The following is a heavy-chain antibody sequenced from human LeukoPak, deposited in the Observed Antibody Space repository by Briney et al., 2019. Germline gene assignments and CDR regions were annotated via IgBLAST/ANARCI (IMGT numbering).Heavy chain of an antibody. Sequence: GSLRLSCAASGFTFSSYWMSWVRQPPGKGLEWIGSIYYSGSTYYNPSLKSRVTISVDTSKNQFSLKLSSVTAADTAVYYCAGGYVVVVAATAPFDYWGQGTLVTVSS. CDR2: IYYSGST. CDR1: GFTFSSYW. D-gene: IGHD2-15*01. J-gene: IGHJ4*02. CDR3: AGGYVVVVAATAPFDY. V-gene: IGHV4-39*01.